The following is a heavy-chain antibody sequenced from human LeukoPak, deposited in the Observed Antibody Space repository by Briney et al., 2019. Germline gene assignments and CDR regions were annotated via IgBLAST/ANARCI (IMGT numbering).Heavy chain of an antibody. D-gene: IGHD3-3*01. Sequence: SGPTLVKPTQTLTLTCTFSGFSLSTSGVGVGWIRQPPGKALEWLSLIYWDDDKRYSPSLKSRLTITKDTSKNQVVLTMTNMDPVDTATYYCAHRQHNLGYDFWSGHHYYDYWGQGTLVTVSS. CDR2: IYWDDDK. J-gene: IGHJ4*02. CDR1: GFSLSTSGVG. CDR3: AHRQHNLGYDFWSGHHYYDY. V-gene: IGHV2-5*02.